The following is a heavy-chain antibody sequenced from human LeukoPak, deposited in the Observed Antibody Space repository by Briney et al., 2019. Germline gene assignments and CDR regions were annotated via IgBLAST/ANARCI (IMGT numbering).Heavy chain of an antibody. Sequence: PGGSLRLSCAASGFSFDTYAMHWVRQAPGKGLEWVAVISYDGSNKYYADSVKGRFTISRDNSKNTLYLQMNSLRAEDTAVYYCARDRRGGGSYPFFDYWGQGTLVTVSS. D-gene: IGHD1-26*01. V-gene: IGHV3-30*19. CDR1: GFSFDTYA. CDR3: ARDRRGGGSYPFFDY. CDR2: ISYDGSNK. J-gene: IGHJ4*02.